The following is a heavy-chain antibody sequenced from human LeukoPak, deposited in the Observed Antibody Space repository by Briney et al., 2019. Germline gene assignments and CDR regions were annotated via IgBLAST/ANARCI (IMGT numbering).Heavy chain of an antibody. CDR2: IYYTGST. Sequence: SETLSLTCTVSGGTISSSSHYWGWLRQPPGKGREWIGSIYYTGSTYYNPSLKSRVTSSVDTSKNQFSLELSSVTAADTAVYYCARDSSGYSLGYAFDMWGQGTMVTVSS. J-gene: IGHJ3*02. CDR1: GGTISSSSHY. CDR3: ARDSSGYSLGYAFDM. D-gene: IGHD3-22*01. V-gene: IGHV4-39*02.